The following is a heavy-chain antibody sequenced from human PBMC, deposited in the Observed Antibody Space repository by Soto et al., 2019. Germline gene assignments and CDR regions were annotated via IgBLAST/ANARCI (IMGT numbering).Heavy chain of an antibody. CDR2: IKSKIDGETT. V-gene: IGHV3-15*07. CDR1: GFTFSNVW. CDR3: TPLALKYVSGWYDFSY. Sequence: EAQLVESGGGLVKPGGSLRLSCAASGFTFSNVWMHWVRQAPGKGLEWVGRIKSKIDGETTDYAEPVKGRFSISRDDSTITLYLQMNSLKTEDTAVYYCTPLALKYVSGWYDFSYWGQGTLVTVSS. D-gene: IGHD6-19*01. J-gene: IGHJ4*02.